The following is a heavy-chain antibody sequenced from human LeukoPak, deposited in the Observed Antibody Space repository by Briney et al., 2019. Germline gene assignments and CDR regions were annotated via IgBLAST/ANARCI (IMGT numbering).Heavy chain of an antibody. Sequence: SETLSLTCTVSGGSISSGDYYWSWIRQPPGKGLEWIGYIYYSGSTYYNPSLKSRVTISVDTSKNQYSLKLSSVTAADTAVYYCATERSYDILTGTYYFDYWGQGTLVTVSS. CDR1: GGSISSGDYY. V-gene: IGHV4-30-4*08. CDR2: IYYSGST. D-gene: IGHD3-9*01. CDR3: ATERSYDILTGTYYFDY. J-gene: IGHJ4*02.